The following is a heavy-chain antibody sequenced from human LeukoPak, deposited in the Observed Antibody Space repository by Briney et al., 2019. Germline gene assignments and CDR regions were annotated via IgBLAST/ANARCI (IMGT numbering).Heavy chain of an antibody. CDR1: GGSISSSNW. CDR2: IYHSGST. CDR3: AKDTILTGPSVY. V-gene: IGHV4-4*02. Sequence: PSETLSLTCAVSGGSISSSNWWSWVRQPPGKGLEWIGEIYHSGSTNYNPSLKSRVTISVDTSKDQFSLKLSSVTAADTAVYYCAKDTILTGPSVYWGQGTLVTVSS. J-gene: IGHJ4*02. D-gene: IGHD3-9*01.